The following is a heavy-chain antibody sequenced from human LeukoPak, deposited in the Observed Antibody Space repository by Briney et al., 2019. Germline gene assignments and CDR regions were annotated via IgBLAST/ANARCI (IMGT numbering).Heavy chain of an antibody. V-gene: IGHV3-48*03. D-gene: IGHD2/OR15-2a*01. Sequence: GGSLRLSCAASGFTFSSYDVNWVRQAPGKGLEWVSYISSSGSTIYYADSVKGRLTISRDNSKNTLYLQMNSLRAEDTAVYYCANQDSTEYSYYFDFWGQGTLVTVSS. CDR3: ANQDSTEYSYYFDF. J-gene: IGHJ4*02. CDR2: ISSSGSTI. CDR1: GFTFSSYD.